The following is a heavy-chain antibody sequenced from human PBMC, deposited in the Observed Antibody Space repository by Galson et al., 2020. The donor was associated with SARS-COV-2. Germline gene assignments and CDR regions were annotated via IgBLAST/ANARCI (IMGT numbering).Heavy chain of an antibody. CDR2: IWYDGSNK. V-gene: IGHV3-33*01. CDR1: GFTFSSYG. CDR3: ARDGYCSGGSCYSADY. J-gene: IGHJ4*02. D-gene: IGHD2-15*01. Sequence: SLKISCAASGFTFSSYGMHWVRQAPGKGLERVAVIWYDGSNKYYADSVKGRFTISRDNSKNTLYLQMNSLRAEDTAVYYCARDGYCSGGSCYSADYWGQGTLVTVSS.